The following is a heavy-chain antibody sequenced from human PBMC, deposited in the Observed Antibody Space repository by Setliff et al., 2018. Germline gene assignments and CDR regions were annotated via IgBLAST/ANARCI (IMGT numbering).Heavy chain of an antibody. CDR2: ISGSGGST. Sequence: GGSLRLSCAASGFSFGTYAMNWVRQAPGKGLEWVSGISGSGGSTFYADSVKGRFTISRDNSNNTLFLQMNSLRAEDTAVYYCAKDISRTGYYYFDYWGRGTLVTVSS. CDR3: AKDISRTGYYYFDY. J-gene: IGHJ4*02. V-gene: IGHV3-23*01. D-gene: IGHD3-9*01. CDR1: GFSFGTYA.